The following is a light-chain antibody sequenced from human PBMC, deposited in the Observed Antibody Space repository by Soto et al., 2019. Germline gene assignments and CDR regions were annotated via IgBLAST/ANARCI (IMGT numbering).Light chain of an antibody. V-gene: IGLV2-23*01. J-gene: IGLJ3*02. CDR2: EGS. Sequence: QSALTQPASVSGSPGQSITISCTGTSSDFGSYNLVSWYQQHPGKAPKLMIYEGSKRPSGVSNRFSGSKSGNTASLTISGLQAEDEADYYCCSYAGSSTNWVFGGGTKLTV. CDR1: SSDFGSYNL. CDR3: CSYAGSSTNWV.